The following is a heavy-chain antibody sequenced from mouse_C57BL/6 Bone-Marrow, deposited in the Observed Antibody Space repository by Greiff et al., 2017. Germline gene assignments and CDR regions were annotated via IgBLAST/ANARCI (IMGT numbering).Heavy chain of an antibody. D-gene: IGHD2-3*01. Sequence: QVQLQQPGAELVRPGSSVKLSCKASGYTFTSSWMDWVKPRPGQGLEWIGNIYPSDSETHYNQKFKDKATLTVDKSSSTAYMQLSSLTSEDSAVYYCARDGYLDYWGQGTTLTVAA. CDR3: ARDGYLDY. CDR1: GYTFTSSW. CDR2: IYPSDSET. V-gene: IGHV1-61*01. J-gene: IGHJ2*01.